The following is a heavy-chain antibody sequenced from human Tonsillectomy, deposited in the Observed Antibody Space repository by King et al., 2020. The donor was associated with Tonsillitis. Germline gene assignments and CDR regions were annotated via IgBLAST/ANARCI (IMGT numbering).Heavy chain of an antibody. V-gene: IGHV3-21*01. CDR3: ALWGVMGMDV. Sequence: VQLVESGGGLVKPGGSLRLSCAASGFTFSSYSMNWVRQAPGKGLEWVSSISSSSSYIYYADSVKGRFNISRDNAKNSLYLQMNSLRAEDTAVYYCALWGVMGMDVWGPGTTVTVSS. J-gene: IGHJ6*02. CDR2: ISSSSSYI. CDR1: GFTFSSYS. D-gene: IGHD3-16*01.